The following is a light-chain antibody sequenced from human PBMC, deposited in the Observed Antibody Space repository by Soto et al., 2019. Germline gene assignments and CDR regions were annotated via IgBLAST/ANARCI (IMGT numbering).Light chain of an antibody. V-gene: IGLV1-44*01. CDR1: SSNIGSDT. J-gene: IGLJ3*02. Sequence: QSVLTQPPSASRTPGQRVTISCSGSSSNIGSDTVNWYQQLPGTAPKLLIHRSNQRPSGVPGRFSGSKSGTSASLAISGLQSEDEADYYCASWDASLNGWVFGGGTKLTVL. CDR3: ASWDASLNGWV. CDR2: RSN.